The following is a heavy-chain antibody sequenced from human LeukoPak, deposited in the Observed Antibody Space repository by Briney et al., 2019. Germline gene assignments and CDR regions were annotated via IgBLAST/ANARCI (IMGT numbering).Heavy chain of an antibody. CDR1: GFTFSGYP. V-gene: IGHV3-33*08. J-gene: IGHJ4*02. Sequence: GGSLRLSCEASGFTFSGYPMHWVRQAPGKGLEWVALIWYDGSNKYYTDSVKGRLTISRDNSKNTLYLQMNSLRAEDTAIYYCAREGPRGNSQFDYWGQGTLVTVSS. D-gene: IGHD2/OR15-2a*01. CDR3: AREGPRGNSQFDY. CDR2: IWYDGSNK.